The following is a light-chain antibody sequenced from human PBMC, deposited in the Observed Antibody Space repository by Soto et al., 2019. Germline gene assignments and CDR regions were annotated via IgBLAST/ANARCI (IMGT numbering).Light chain of an antibody. CDR2: GAS. CDR1: QSVSSSY. Sequence: EIVLTQSPGTLSLSPGERATLSCRASQSVSSSYLAWYQQKPGQAPRLLIYGASSRATGIPDRFSVSGSGTDFTLTISRLEPEDFAVYYCQQYGPSPWTFGQGTKVEVK. J-gene: IGKJ1*01. CDR3: QQYGPSPWT. V-gene: IGKV3-20*01.